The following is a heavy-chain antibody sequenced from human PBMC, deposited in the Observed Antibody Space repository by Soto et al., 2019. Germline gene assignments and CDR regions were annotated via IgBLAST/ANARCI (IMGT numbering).Heavy chain of an antibody. CDR2: IIPIFGTA. Sequence: SVKVSCKASGGTFSSYAISWVRQAPGQGLEWMGGIIPIFGTANYAQKFQGRVTITADKSTSTAYMELSSLRSEDTAVYYCARNSRGDYGVSYYYGMDVWGQGTTVTVSS. D-gene: IGHD4-17*01. J-gene: IGHJ6*02. CDR1: GGTFSSYA. V-gene: IGHV1-69*06. CDR3: ARNSRGDYGVSYYYGMDV.